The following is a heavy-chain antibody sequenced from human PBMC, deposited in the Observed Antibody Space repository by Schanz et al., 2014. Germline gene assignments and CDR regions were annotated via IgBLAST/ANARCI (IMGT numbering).Heavy chain of an antibody. V-gene: IGHV3-74*01. J-gene: IGHJ1*01. CDR3: ARSTSMSFLQ. CDR2: INGDGSST. D-gene: IGHD2-2*01. CDR1: GFTFSSYW. Sequence: EVQLVESGGEFVQPGGSLRLSCAASGFTFSSYWMHWVRQVPGKGPVWVSRINGDGSSTLYADSVQGRFTISRDNAKTTLYLQLTSLSAEDTAVYYCARSTSMSFLQWGQGALVTVPS.